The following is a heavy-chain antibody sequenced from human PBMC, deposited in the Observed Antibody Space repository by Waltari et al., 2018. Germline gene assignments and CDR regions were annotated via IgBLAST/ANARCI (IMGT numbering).Heavy chain of an antibody. Sequence: EVQLVETGGGLIQPGGSLRLSCAASGFTVSSNYMSWVRQAPGKGLEWVSVIYSGGSTYYADSVKGRFTISRDNSKNTLYLQMNSLRAEDTAVYYCAKDQRYYYDSSGYFDYWGQGTLVTVSS. J-gene: IGHJ4*02. V-gene: IGHV3-53*05. CDR3: AKDQRYYYDSSGYFDY. D-gene: IGHD3-22*01. CDR1: GFTVSSNY. CDR2: IYSGGST.